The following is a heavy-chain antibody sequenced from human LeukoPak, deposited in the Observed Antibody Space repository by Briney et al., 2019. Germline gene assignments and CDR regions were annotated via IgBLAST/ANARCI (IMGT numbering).Heavy chain of an antibody. CDR2: IYTSGST. D-gene: IGHD6-19*01. CDR1: GGSISSYY. CDR3: ARPRAVAVLVPYY. V-gene: IGHV4-4*09. Sequence: SETLSLTCTVSGGSISSYYWSWIRQPPGKGLEWIGYIYTSGSTNYNPSLKSRVTISVDTSKSQFSLKLSSVTAADTAVYYCARPRAVAVLVPYYWGQGTLVTVSS. J-gene: IGHJ4*02.